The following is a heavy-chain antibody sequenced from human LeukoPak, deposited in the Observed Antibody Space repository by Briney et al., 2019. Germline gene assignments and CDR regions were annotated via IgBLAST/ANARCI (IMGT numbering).Heavy chain of an antibody. V-gene: IGHV4-39*01. D-gene: IGHD6-19*01. CDR2: MYYSGST. CDR3: ARHRIAVAGGVDY. CDR1: GDSISSSSYY. J-gene: IGHJ4*02. Sequence: SETLSLTCTVSGDSISSSSYYWGWSRQPPARGLERIGSMYYSGSTYYNPSVKSRVTISLDTSKNQLAPKLSSVTAADTAMYYCARHRIAVAGGVDYWGQGTLVTVSS.